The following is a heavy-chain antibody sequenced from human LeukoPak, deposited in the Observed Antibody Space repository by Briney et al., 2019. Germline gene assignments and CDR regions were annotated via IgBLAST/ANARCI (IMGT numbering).Heavy chain of an antibody. CDR3: ARREGATGYYYYYGMDV. Sequence: GASVKVSCKASGYTFTSYGISWVRQAPGQGLEWMGWISAYNGNTNYAQKLQGRVTMTTDTSTSTAYMELRSLRSDDTAVYYCARREGATGYYYYYGMDVWGQGTTVTVSS. J-gene: IGHJ6*02. CDR2: ISAYNGNT. D-gene: IGHD1-26*01. V-gene: IGHV1-18*01. CDR1: GYTFTSYG.